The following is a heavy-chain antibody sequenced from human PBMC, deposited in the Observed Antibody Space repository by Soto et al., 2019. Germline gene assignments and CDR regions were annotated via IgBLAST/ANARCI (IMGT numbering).Heavy chain of an antibody. Sequence: QLQLQESGPGLVKPSETLSLTCTVSGGSISSSSYYWGWIRQPPGKGLEWIGSIYYSGSTYYNPSLKSRVTISVDTSKNQFSLKLSSVTAADTAVYYCARLSIAVAEVYWGQGTLVTVSS. CDR3: ARLSIAVAEVY. V-gene: IGHV4-39*01. D-gene: IGHD6-19*01. J-gene: IGHJ4*02. CDR1: GGSISSSSYY. CDR2: IYYSGST.